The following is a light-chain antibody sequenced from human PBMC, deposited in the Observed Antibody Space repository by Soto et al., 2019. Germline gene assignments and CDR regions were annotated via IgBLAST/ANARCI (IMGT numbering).Light chain of an antibody. Sequence: QSALTQPASVSGSPGQSITISCTGTSSDVGSYNLVSWYQQHPGKAPKLMIYGVNKRPSGVSNRFSGSKSGNTASLTISGLEAEDEADYYCCSYAGISSFYFFGTGTKLTVL. V-gene: IGLV2-23*02. CDR3: CSYAGISSFYF. CDR2: GVN. J-gene: IGLJ1*01. CDR1: SSDVGSYNL.